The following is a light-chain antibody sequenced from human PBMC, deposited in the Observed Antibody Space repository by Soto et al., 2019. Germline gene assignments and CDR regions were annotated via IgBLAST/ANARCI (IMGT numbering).Light chain of an antibody. Sequence: DVVLTQSPLSSPVTLGQPASISCRSSQSLVYSDGNTYLSWLHQRPGQPPRLLIYKVSNRLSGVPDRLSGSGIGTDFTLKISRVEAEDVGVYYCMQLSHVPFTFDQGTKLEMK. V-gene: IGKV2-24*01. CDR3: MQLSHVPFT. CDR1: QSLVYSDGNTY. J-gene: IGKJ2*01. CDR2: KVS.